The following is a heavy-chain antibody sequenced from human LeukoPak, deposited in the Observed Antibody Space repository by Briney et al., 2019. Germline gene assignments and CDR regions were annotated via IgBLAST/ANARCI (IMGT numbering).Heavy chain of an antibody. CDR3: ARASYGMDV. CDR2: IKHSGST. V-gene: IGHV4-34*01. J-gene: IGHJ6*02. CDR1: GGSFSGYY. Sequence: SETLSLTCAVYGGSFSGYYWSWIRQPPGKGLEWIGEIKHSGSTNYNPSLKSRVTISVDTSKNQFSLKLSSVTAADTAVYYCARASYGMDVWGQGTTVTVSS.